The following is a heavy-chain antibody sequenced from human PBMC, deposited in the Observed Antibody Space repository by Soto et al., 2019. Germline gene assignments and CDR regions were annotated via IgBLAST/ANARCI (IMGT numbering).Heavy chain of an antibody. CDR1: GFTFSSYA. J-gene: IGHJ4*02. CDR3: ARPPRGSGYVRAYYFDY. CDR2: ISYDGSNK. D-gene: IGHD3-3*01. V-gene: IGHV3-30-3*01. Sequence: QVQLVESGGGVVQPGRSLRLSCAASGFTFSSYAMHWVRQAPGKGLEWVAVISYDGSNKYYADSVKGRFTISRDNSKNTLYLQMNSLRAEDTAVYYCARPPRGSGYVRAYYFDYWGQGTLVTVSS.